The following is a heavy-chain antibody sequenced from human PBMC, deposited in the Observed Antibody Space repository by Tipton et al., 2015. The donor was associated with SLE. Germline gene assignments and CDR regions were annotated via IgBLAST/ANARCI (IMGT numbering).Heavy chain of an antibody. Sequence: TLSLTCAVSGYSVSSGYYWGWIRQPPGKVLEWIGSMSHTGVTAYNPSLRSRVTIFVDSSKNQFYLIMTSVTAADTAVYYCARDLGHGGDSDYWGQGILVTVSS. CDR2: MSHTGVT. CDR3: ARDLGHGGDSDY. V-gene: IGHV4-38-2*02. D-gene: IGHD3/OR15-3a*01. CDR1: GYSVSSGYY. J-gene: IGHJ4*02.